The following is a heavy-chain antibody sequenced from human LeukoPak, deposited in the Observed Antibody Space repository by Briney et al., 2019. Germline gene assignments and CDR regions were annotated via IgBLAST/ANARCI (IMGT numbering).Heavy chain of an antibody. J-gene: IGHJ5*02. CDR3: ARQGYNWFDP. CDR2: IYYSGST. Sequence: SETLSLTCTVSGGSISSSSYYWGWIRQPPGKGLERIGSIYYSGSTYYNPSLKSRVTISVDTSKNQFSLKLSSVTAADTAVYYCARQGYNWFDPWGQGTLVTVSS. V-gene: IGHV4-39*01. CDR1: GGSISSSSYY.